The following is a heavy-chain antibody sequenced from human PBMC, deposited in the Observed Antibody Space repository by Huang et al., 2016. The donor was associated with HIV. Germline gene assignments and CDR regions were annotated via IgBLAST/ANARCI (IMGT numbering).Heavy chain of an antibody. J-gene: IGHJ6*03. D-gene: IGHD5-18*01. CDR1: GYTFSRFG. Sequence: QVQLVQSGAEVKKPGASVKVSCKASGYTFSRFGIRWVRQAPGQGLEWVGCISVYNGNTKFEQKVQVRLTMTTDTSTSTAYMELRSLRSDDTAVYYCARGGGIQLWLLGYYYMDVWGNGTTVTVSS. CDR3: ARGGGIQLWLLGYYYMDV. CDR2: ISVYNGNT. V-gene: IGHV1-18*01.